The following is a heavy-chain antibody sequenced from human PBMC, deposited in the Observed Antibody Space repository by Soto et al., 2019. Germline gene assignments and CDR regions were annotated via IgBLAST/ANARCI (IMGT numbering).Heavy chain of an antibody. Sequence: QVQLQESGPGLVKPSETLSLTCTVSGGSISSYYWSWIRQPPGKGLEWIGYIYYSGSNNYNPSLKSRVTISVDTSKNQFSLKLSSVTAADTAVYYCARDGIAAAGPVDYGMDVWGQGTTVTVSS. J-gene: IGHJ6*02. CDR3: ARDGIAAAGPVDYGMDV. CDR2: IYYSGSN. V-gene: IGHV4-59*01. CDR1: GGSISSYY. D-gene: IGHD6-13*01.